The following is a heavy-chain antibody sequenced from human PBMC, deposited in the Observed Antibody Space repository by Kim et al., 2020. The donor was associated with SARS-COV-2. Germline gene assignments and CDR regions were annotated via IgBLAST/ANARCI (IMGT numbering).Heavy chain of an antibody. CDR3: ARRGADSSTFHY. Sequence: SETLSLTCTVSGGSMNSYCWSWIRQPPGKGLEWIGYNYYTGSANSGDTNYNSSLKSRVTISVDTSRSQFSLKLTSVTAADTAIYYCARRGADSSTFHYWGQGTLVTVSS. J-gene: IGHJ4*02. V-gene: IGHV4-59*08. CDR2: NYYTGSANSGDT. CDR1: GGSMNSYC. D-gene: IGHD5-18*01.